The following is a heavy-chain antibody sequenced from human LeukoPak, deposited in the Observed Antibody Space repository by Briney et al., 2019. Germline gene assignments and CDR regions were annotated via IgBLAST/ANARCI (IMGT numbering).Heavy chain of an antibody. CDR3: AGPPQAGPFDY. V-gene: IGHV3-7*01. J-gene: IGHJ4*02. Sequence: GGSLRLSCAGSGFIFGDYWLTWVRQAPGKGLQWVANINPDGSDKNYVDSLKGRFTIFRDNAKNLLFLQMNSLRVEDTAVYYCAGPPQAGPFDYWGQGTLVTVSS. D-gene: IGHD6-19*01. CDR1: GFIFGDYW. CDR2: INPDGSDK.